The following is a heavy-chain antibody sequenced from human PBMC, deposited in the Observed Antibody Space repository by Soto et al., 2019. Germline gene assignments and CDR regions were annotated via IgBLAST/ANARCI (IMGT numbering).Heavy chain of an antibody. D-gene: IGHD3-3*01. Sequence: GGSLRLSCAASGFTVSSNYMSWVRQAPGKGLEWVSVIYSGGSTYYADSVKGRFTISRDNSKNTLYLQMNSLRAEDTAVYYCARSTYYDFWIGYPHFDYWGQGTLVTVSS. CDR2: IYSGGST. V-gene: IGHV3-66*01. J-gene: IGHJ4*02. CDR1: GFTVSSNY. CDR3: ARSTYYDFWIGYPHFDY.